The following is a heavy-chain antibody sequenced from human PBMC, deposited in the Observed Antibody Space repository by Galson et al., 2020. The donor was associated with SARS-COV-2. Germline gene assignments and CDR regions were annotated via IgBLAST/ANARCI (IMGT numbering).Heavy chain of an antibody. D-gene: IGHD6-13*01. J-gene: IGHJ5*02. CDR3: ATGAAAGNINWFDP. CDR1: GYTLTELS. Sequence: ASVKVSCKVSGYTLTELSMHWVRQAPGKGLEWMGGFDPEDGETIYAQKFQGRVTMTEDTSTDTAYMELSSLRSEDTAVYYCATGAAAGNINWFDPWGRGTLVTVSS. V-gene: IGHV1-24*01. CDR2: FDPEDGET.